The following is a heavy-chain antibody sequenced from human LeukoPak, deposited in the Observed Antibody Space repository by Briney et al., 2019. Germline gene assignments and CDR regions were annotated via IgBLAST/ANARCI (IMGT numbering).Heavy chain of an antibody. D-gene: IGHD2-2*01. J-gene: IGHJ5*02. Sequence: GGSLRLSCAASGFTVSSNYMSWVRQAPGKGLEWVSVIYSGGSTYYADSVKGRFTISRDNSKNTLYLQMNSLRAEDTAVYYCARVVPAARGWFDPCGQGTLVTVSS. CDR2: IYSGGST. CDR1: GFTVSSNY. CDR3: ARVVPAARGWFDP. V-gene: IGHV3-53*01.